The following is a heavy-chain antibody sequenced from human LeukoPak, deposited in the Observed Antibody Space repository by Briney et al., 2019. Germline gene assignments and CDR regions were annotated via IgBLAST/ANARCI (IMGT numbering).Heavy chain of an antibody. CDR3: ARRGSGS. J-gene: IGHJ4*02. D-gene: IGHD1-26*01. CDR1: GFTFSSYA. Sequence: GGSLRLSCAASGFTFSSYAMHWVRQAPGKGLEWVAVISYDGSNKYYADSVKGRFTISRDNSKNTLYLQVNSLRAEDTAVYYCARRGSGSWGQGTLVTVSS. V-gene: IGHV3-30-3*01. CDR2: ISYDGSNK.